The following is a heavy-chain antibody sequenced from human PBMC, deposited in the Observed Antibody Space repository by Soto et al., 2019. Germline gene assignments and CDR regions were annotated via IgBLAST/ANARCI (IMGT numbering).Heavy chain of an antibody. V-gene: IGHV4-34*01. J-gene: IGHJ4*02. CDR1: GGSFSGYY. CDR2: INHSGST. CDR3: ARQGSY. Sequence: PSATLSLTCAVYGGSFSGYYWSWIRQPPGKGLEWIGEINHSGSTNYNPSLKSRINISADPSKNQVSLTLTSVTAADTAVYYCARQGSYWGQGALVTVSS.